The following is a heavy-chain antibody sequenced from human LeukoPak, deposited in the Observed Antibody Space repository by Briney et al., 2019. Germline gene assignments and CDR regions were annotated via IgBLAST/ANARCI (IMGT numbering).Heavy chain of an antibody. CDR2: ISAYNGNT. D-gene: IGHD3-10*01. CDR1: GYTFTSYG. CDR3: ARAKLFSASGGAFDI. J-gene: IGHJ3*02. Sequence: ASVKVSCKASGYTFTSYGISWVRQAPGQGLEWMGWISAYNGNTNYAQKLQGRVTMTTVTSTSTAYMELRSLRSDDTAVYYCARAKLFSASGGAFDIWGQGTMVTVSS. V-gene: IGHV1-18*01.